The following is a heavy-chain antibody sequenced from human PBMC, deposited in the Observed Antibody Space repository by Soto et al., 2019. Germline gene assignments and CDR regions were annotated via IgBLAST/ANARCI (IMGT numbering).Heavy chain of an antibody. J-gene: IGHJ4*01. CDR2: IYYSGST. D-gene: IGHD6-6*01. Sequence: PAETLARTCPVSGGSISSDYWSWIRQPPGKGLEWIGYIYYSGSTNYNPSLKSRVTISVDTSKNQFSLKLRSVTAADTAVYYCERGMPAARKKFYSDYWGHGTLVTVYS. V-gene: IGHV4-59*01. CDR3: ERGMPAARKKFYSDY. CDR1: GGSISSDY.